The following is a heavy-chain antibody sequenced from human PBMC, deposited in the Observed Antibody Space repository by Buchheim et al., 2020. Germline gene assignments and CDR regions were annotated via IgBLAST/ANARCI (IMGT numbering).Heavy chain of an antibody. V-gene: IGHV3-30*18. Sequence: QVQLVESGGGVVQPGRSLRLSCAASGFTFSSYGMHWVRQAPGKGLEWVAVISYDGSNKYYSDSVKGRFTISRDNSKNTLYLQMNSLRAEDTAVYYCAKDEVQYCSGGSCYYFDYWGQGTL. CDR3: AKDEVQYCSGGSCYYFDY. D-gene: IGHD2-15*01. CDR1: GFTFSSYG. CDR2: ISYDGSNK. J-gene: IGHJ4*02.